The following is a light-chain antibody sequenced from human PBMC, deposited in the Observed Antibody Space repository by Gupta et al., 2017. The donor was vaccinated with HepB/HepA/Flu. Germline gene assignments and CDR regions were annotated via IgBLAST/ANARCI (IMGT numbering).Light chain of an antibody. CDR3: QHRINWPWT. J-gene: IGKJ1*01. CDR1: QSVSSY. V-gene: IGKV3-11*01. Sequence: EIVLTQYPATLPLFPRERATLSCRASQSVSSYLAWYQQKPGQAPRLLIYDASSRATGIPARFSGSGSGTDFTLTISSLEPEDFAVYYCQHRINWPWTFGQGTKVEIK. CDR2: DAS.